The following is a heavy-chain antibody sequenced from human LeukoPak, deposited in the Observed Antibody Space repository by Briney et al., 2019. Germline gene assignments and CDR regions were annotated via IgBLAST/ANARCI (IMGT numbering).Heavy chain of an antibody. J-gene: IGHJ6*02. Sequence: ASVKVSCKVSGYTLTELSMHWVRQAPGKGLEWMGGFDPEDGETIYAQKFQGRVTMTEDTSTDTAYMELSSLRSEDTAVYYCAKVIVVVPAAISYGMDVWGQGTTVTVSS. D-gene: IGHD2-2*01. CDR2: FDPEDGET. CDR1: GYTLTELS. V-gene: IGHV1-24*01. CDR3: AKVIVVVPAAISYGMDV.